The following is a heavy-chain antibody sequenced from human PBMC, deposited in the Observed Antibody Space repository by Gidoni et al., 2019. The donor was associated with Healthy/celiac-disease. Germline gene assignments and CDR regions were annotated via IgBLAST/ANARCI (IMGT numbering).Heavy chain of an antibody. CDR3: ARGGPYCGGDCAIGY. D-gene: IGHD2-21*01. J-gene: IGHJ4*02. Sequence: QVQLQEAGPERVKPSQTLSLTGAVYVYSIRRVGYSWSWIRQPPGKGLAWLGYIYYGVSTYDNPYLKSRVTISVDTSKTPFSLKLSSVTAADTAVYYCARGGPYCGGDCAIGYWGQGTLVTVSS. CDR1: VYSIRRVGYS. CDR2: IYYGVST. V-gene: IGHV4-30-4*07.